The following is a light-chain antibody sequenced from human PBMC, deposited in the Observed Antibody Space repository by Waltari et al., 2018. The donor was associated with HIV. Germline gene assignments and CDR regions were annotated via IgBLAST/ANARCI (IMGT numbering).Light chain of an antibody. J-gene: IGKJ4*01. CDR3: QQRSHWPLT. Sequence: ETVLTQSPARLYLSPGERATLSCRANQSVSDFLAWYRQTPGQPPRLLIYDASTRATGTPARFSGSGSGTDFTLTISSLEPEDFAVYYCQQRSHWPLTFGGGTKVEMK. V-gene: IGKV3-11*01. CDR1: QSVSDF. CDR2: DAS.